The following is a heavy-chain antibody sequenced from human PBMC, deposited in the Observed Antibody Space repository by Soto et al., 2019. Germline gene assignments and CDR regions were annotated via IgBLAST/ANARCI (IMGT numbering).Heavy chain of an antibody. CDR2: IYYSGST. CDR3: ARHFSRWYSSGWYRGCFDP. CDR1: GGSISSSSYY. V-gene: IGHV4-39*01. J-gene: IGHJ5*02. Sequence: QLQLQESGPGLVKPSETLSLTCTVSGGSISSSSYYWGWIRQPPGKGLEWIGSIYYSGSTYYNPSLKSRVTLSVATSKNQFSLKRTSVTAADTAVYYCARHFSRWYSSGWYRGCFDPWGQGTLVTVSS. D-gene: IGHD6-19*01.